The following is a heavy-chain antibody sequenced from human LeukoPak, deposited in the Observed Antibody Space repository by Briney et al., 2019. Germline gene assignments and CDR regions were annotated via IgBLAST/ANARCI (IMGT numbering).Heavy chain of an antibody. J-gene: IGHJ4*02. Sequence: GASVKVSCRASGYTFTSYAMHWVRQAPGQRLEWMGWINAGNGNTKYSQKFQGRVTITRDTSASTAYMELSSLRSEDTAVYYCARVMASLAIDYWGQGTLVTVSS. D-gene: IGHD5-12*01. CDR1: GYTFTSYA. V-gene: IGHV1-3*01. CDR2: INAGNGNT. CDR3: ARVMASLAIDY.